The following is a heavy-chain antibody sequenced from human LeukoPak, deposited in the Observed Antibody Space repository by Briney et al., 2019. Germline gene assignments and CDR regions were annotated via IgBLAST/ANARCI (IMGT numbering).Heavy chain of an antibody. V-gene: IGHV4-61*02. CDR2: IYTSGST. J-gene: IGHJ6*03. CDR1: GGPISSGSYY. D-gene: IGHD3-22*01. CDR3: ARVILNYDSSGYLMGYYYYYMDV. Sequence: SETLSLTCTVSGGPISSGSYYWSWIRQPAGKGLEWIGRIYTSGSTNYNPSLKSRVTISVDTSKNQFSLKLSSVTAADTAVYYCARVILNYDSSGYLMGYYYYYMDVWGKGTTVTVSS.